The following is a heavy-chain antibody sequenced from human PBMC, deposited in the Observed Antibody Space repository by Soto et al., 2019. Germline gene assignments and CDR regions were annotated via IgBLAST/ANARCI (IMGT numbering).Heavy chain of an antibody. V-gene: IGHV6-1*01. CDR1: GYSVSANSAA. CDR3: ARAWGSGWYLDY. D-gene: IGHD6-19*01. Sequence: QVQLQQSGPGLVKPSQTLSLTCAISGYSVSANSAAWNWIRQSPSRGLEWLGRTYFRSKWYNDYAVSVESRITINPDTSKNQFSLQLNSVTAEDTAVYDCARAWGSGWYLDYCGQGTLVTVSS. CDR2: TYFRSKWYN. J-gene: IGHJ4*02.